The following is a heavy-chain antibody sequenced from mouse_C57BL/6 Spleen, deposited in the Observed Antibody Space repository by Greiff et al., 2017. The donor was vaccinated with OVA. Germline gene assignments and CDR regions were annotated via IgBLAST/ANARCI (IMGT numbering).Heavy chain of an antibody. V-gene: IGHV1-54*01. Sequence: VQLQQSGAELVRPGTSVKVSCKASGYAFTNYLIEWVKQRPGQGLEWIGVINPGSGGTNYNEKFKGKATLTADKSSSTAYMQLSSLTSEDSAVYFCARGDFLDGSSPWFAYWGQGTLVTVSA. J-gene: IGHJ3*01. CDR1: GYAFTNYL. D-gene: IGHD1-1*01. CDR2: INPGSGGT. CDR3: ARGDFLDGSSPWFAY.